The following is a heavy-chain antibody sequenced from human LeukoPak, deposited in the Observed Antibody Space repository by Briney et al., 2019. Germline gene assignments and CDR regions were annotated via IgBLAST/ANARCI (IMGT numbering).Heavy chain of an antibody. D-gene: IGHD3-9*01. J-gene: IGHJ4*02. CDR3: ARDSNYDILTGLFKPTADY. CDR1: GYTFTSYG. Sequence: GASVKVSCKASGYTFTSYGISWVRQAPGRGLEWMGWISAYNGNTNYAQKLQGRVTMTTDTSTSTAYMELRSLRSDDTAVYYCARDSNYDILTGLFKPTADYWGQGTLVTVSS. CDR2: ISAYNGNT. V-gene: IGHV1-18*01.